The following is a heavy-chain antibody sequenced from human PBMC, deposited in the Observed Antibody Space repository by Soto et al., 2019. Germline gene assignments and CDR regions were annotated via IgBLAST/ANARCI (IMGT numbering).Heavy chain of an antibody. Sequence: EVQLLESGGDLVQPGGSLRLSCAASGITLSSYAMSWVRQAPGKGPEWVSGISASGGSTSYADSVKGRFTISRDKSKNTLYLQMNSLRADDTAVYHCAKGQNIGTYRFYFDYWGQGALVTVSS. CDR3: AKGQNIGTYRFYFDY. CDR1: GITLSSYA. D-gene: IGHD1-26*01. V-gene: IGHV3-23*01. J-gene: IGHJ4*02. CDR2: ISASGGST.